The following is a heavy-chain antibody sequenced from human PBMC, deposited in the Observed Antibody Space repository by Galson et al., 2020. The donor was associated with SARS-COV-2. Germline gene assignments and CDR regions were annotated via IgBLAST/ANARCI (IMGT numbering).Heavy chain of an antibody. CDR3: ASLMVREEYLYYCYCGMDV. V-gene: IGHV4-34*01. CDR2: IHHSGTT. Sequence: SETLTLTCAVYGGSFSGYSWTWIRQSPGKGLEWIGEIHHSGTTNYNPSLKSRVTISVDTSKNQFSLNLSYVTAADTAVYYCASLMVREEYLYYCYCGMDVWGRGTTVTV. J-gene: IGHJ6*02. D-gene: IGHD3-10*01. CDR1: GGSFSGYS.